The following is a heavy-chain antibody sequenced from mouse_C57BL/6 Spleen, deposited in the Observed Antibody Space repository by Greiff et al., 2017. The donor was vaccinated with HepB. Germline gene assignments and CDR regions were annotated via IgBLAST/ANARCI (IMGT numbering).Heavy chain of an antibody. Sequence: EVQGVESGGGLVKPGGSLKLSCAASGFTFSDYGMHWVRQAPEKGLEWVAYISSGSSTIYYADTVKGRFTISRDNAKNTLLLQMTSLRSEDTAMYYCARKWLLPHYAMDYWGQGTSVTVSS. CDR3: ARKWLLPHYAMDY. V-gene: IGHV5-17*01. J-gene: IGHJ4*01. CDR1: GFTFSDYG. CDR2: ISSGSSTI. D-gene: IGHD2-3*01.